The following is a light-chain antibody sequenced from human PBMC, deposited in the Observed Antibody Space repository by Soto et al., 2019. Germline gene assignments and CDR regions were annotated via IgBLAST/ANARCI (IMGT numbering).Light chain of an antibody. J-gene: IGLJ3*02. CDR3: QTWGTGSHGV. Sequence: QSVLTQSPSASASLGASVKLTCTLSSWHSSYAIAWHQQQPEKGPRYLMKLNSDGSHSKGDGIPDRFSGSSSGAERYLTISSLQSEDEADYYCQTWGTGSHGVFGGGTKLTVL. CDR1: SWHSSYA. V-gene: IGLV4-69*01. CDR2: LNSDGSH.